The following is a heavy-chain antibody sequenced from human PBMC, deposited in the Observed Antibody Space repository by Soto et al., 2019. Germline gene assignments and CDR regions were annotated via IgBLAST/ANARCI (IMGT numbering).Heavy chain of an antibody. D-gene: IGHD4-17*01. CDR3: ARAYYGDHFDY. V-gene: IGHV4-59*01. CDR1: GGSISSYY. Sequence: PSETLSLTCTVSGGSISSYYWSWIRQPPGKGLEWIGYIYYSGSTNYNPSLKSRVTISVDTSKNQFSLKLSSVTAADTAVYYCARAYYGDHFDYWGQGTLVTVSS. CDR2: IYYSGST. J-gene: IGHJ4*02.